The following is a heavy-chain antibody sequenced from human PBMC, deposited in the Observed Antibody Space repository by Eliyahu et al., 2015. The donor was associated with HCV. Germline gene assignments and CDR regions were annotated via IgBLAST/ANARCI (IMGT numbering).Heavy chain of an antibody. Sequence: HLQLQESGPGLVKPSETXSLTCAVSTGSISTXTAYWGWIRQPPGKGLEWIGDIHYGGSPKYNPSXVSRVTISVDVSKNHFSLNLSSVTXADXAVYYCASRLXSSGYSYAFWGXXTLVAVSS. V-gene: IGHV4-39*02. J-gene: IGHJ4*02. CDR2: IHYGGSP. CDR3: ASRLXSSGYSYAF. D-gene: IGHD5-18*01. CDR1: TGSISTXTAY.